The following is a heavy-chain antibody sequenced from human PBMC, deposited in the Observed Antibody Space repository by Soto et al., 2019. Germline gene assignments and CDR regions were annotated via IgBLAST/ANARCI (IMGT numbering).Heavy chain of an antibody. CDR2: IYHSGST. V-gene: IGHV4-38-2*01. CDR3: ARARPLGYCSGGSCPKTLFDY. J-gene: IGHJ4*02. D-gene: IGHD2-15*01. CDR1: GYSISSGYY. Sequence: NPSETLSLTCAVSGYSISSGYYWGWIRQPPGKGLEWIGSIYHSGSTYYNPSLKSRVTISVDTSKNQFSLKLSSVTAADTAVYYCARARPLGYCSGGSCPKTLFDYWGQGTLVTVSS.